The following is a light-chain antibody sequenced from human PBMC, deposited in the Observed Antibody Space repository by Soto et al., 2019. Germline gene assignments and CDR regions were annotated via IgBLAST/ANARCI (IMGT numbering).Light chain of an antibody. CDR1: QSVSSNY. Sequence: IVLTQCPGTLSLSPGERATLSCRASQSVSSNYLAWYQQKPGQAPRLLIYDASNRATGIPARFSGSGSGTDFTLTISSLEPEDFAVYYCQQRSHWPITFGQATRLEI. J-gene: IGKJ5*01. CDR3: QQRSHWPIT. V-gene: IGKV3D-20*02. CDR2: DAS.